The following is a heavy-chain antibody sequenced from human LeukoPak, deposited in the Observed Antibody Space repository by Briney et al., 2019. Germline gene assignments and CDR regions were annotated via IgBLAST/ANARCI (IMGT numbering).Heavy chain of an antibody. CDR2: ISSSSSYI. Sequence: GGSLRLSCAASGFTFSSYSMNWVRQALGKGLEWVSSISSSSSYIYYADSVKGRFTISRDNAKNSLYLQMNSLRAEDTAVYYCASGNYDFWSGYRPFDYWGQGTLVTVSS. V-gene: IGHV3-21*01. CDR1: GFTFSSYS. CDR3: ASGNYDFWSGYRPFDY. D-gene: IGHD3-3*01. J-gene: IGHJ4*02.